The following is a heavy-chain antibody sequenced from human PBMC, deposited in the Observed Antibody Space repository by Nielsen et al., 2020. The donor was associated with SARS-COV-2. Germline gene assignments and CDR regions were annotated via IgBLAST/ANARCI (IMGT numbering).Heavy chain of an antibody. D-gene: IGHD6-13*01. Sequence: GSLKISCKASGYSFTNYWIGWVRQMPGKGLEWMGVISHGDSDTRYSPAFQGQVIISFDKSITTAYLQWNSPQASDSAMYYCARLQSSTGGGMDVWGQGTAVTVSS. CDR2: ISHGDSDT. CDR3: ARLQSSTGGGMDV. J-gene: IGHJ6*02. V-gene: IGHV5-51*01. CDR1: GYSFTNYW.